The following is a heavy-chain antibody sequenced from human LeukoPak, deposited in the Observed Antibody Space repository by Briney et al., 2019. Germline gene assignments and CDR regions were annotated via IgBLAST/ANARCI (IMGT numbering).Heavy chain of an antibody. CDR2: IFYSGST. J-gene: IGHJ3*02. D-gene: IGHD3-22*01. V-gene: IGHV4-38-2*02. CDR3: AKSNGYGLIDI. Sequence: PPETLSLTCIVSGYSISSGYSWGWIRQPPGKALEWIGNIFYSGSTYYSPSLKSRVTISLDTSRNQFSLKLNSVTAADTAVYYCAKSNGYGLIDIWGQGTMVTVSS. CDR1: GYSISSGYS.